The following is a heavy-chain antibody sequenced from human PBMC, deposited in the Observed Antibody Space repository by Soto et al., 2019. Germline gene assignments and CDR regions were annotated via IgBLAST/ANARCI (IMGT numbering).Heavy chain of an antibody. J-gene: IGHJ5*02. CDR3: XXXVXSGSYYNQYXWFDP. Sequence: VQLVQSGGEVKKPGASVKVSCKASGYTFTNYGISWVRXAPGQGXXWMGWINVYNGNTKYAQKVQGRVTMTTDTXXSTXXXXXXXXXXXXXXXXXXXXXVXSGSYYNQYXWFDPWGQGTLVTVSS. D-gene: IGHD3-10*02. CDR1: GYTFTNYG. V-gene: IGHV1-18*01. CDR2: INVYNGNT.